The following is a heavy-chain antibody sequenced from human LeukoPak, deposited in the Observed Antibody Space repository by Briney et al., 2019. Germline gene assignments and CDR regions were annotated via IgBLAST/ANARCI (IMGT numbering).Heavy chain of an antibody. Sequence: GGSLRLSCAASGFTFSSYAMNWVRQAPGKGLEWVSGISGSGGSTYYADSVKGRFAISRDNSKNTLYLQMNSLRAEDTAVYYCAKGDSSGYYDAFDIWGQGTMVTVSS. V-gene: IGHV3-23*01. D-gene: IGHD3-22*01. J-gene: IGHJ3*02. CDR3: AKGDSSGYYDAFDI. CDR1: GFTFSSYA. CDR2: ISGSGGST.